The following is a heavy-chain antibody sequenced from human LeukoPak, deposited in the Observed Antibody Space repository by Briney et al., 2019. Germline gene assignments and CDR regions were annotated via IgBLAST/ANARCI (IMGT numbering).Heavy chain of an antibody. J-gene: IGHJ6*02. CDR2: ISAYNGNT. D-gene: IGHD3-3*01. Sequence: ASVKVSCKASGYTFTSYGISWVRQAPGQGLEWMGWISAYNGNTNYAQKLQGRVTMTPDTSTSTAYMELRSLRSDDTAVYYCARADYDFWSGYQTPPLYYYGMDVWGQGTTVTVSS. CDR3: ARADYDFWSGYQTPPLYYYGMDV. CDR1: GYTFTSYG. V-gene: IGHV1-18*01.